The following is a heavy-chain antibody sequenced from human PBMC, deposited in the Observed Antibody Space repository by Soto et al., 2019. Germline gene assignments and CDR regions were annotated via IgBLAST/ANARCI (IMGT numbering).Heavy chain of an antibody. CDR1: GFTFSSYA. V-gene: IGHV3-30-3*01. CDR3: ASPVAGDY. J-gene: IGHJ4*02. D-gene: IGHD6-19*01. Sequence: QVQLVESGGGVVQPGRSLRLSCAASGFTFSSYAMHWVRQAPGKGLEWVAVISYDGSNKYYADSVKGRFTISRDNSKNTLNLQMNSLRAEDTAVYYCASPVAGDYWGQGTLVTVSS. CDR2: ISYDGSNK.